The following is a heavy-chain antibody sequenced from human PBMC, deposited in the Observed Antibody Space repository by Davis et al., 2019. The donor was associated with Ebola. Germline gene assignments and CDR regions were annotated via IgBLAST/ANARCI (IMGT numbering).Heavy chain of an antibody. J-gene: IGHJ5*02. CDR3: ARAGYNWNYWFDP. CDR2: INPNSGGT. Sequence: ASVKVSCKASGYTFTGYYMHWVRQAPGQGLEWMGWINPNSGGTNYAQKFQGWVTMTRDTSISTAYMELSRLRSDDTAVYYCARAGYNWNYWFDPWGQGTLVTVSS. CDR1: GYTFTGYY. D-gene: IGHD1-7*01. V-gene: IGHV1-2*04.